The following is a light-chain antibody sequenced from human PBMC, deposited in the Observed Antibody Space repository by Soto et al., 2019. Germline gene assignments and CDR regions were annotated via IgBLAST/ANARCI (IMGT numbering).Light chain of an antibody. CDR1: QSVSSSY. Sequence: EIVLTQSPGTLSLSPGERATLACRASQSVSSSYLAWYQQKPGQAPRLVIYSASTRATGIPARFSGSGSGTEFTLTISSLEPEDFAVYYCQQYYSSPPTFGQGTKVDI. CDR3: QQYYSSPPT. V-gene: IGKV3-20*01. J-gene: IGKJ1*01. CDR2: SAS.